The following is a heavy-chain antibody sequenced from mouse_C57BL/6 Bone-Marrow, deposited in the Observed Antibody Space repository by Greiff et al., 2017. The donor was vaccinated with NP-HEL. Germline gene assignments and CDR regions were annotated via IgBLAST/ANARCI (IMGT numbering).Heavy chain of an antibody. Sequence: EVQLQQSGPELVKPGASVKISCKASGYTFTDYYMNWVKQSHGKSLEWIGDINPNNGGTSYNQKFKGKATLTVDKSSSTAYMELRSLTSEDSAVYYCARLYYGSRDYWGQGTTLTVSS. D-gene: IGHD1-1*01. J-gene: IGHJ2*01. CDR2: INPNNGGT. V-gene: IGHV1-26*01. CDR3: ARLYYGSRDY. CDR1: GYTFTDYY.